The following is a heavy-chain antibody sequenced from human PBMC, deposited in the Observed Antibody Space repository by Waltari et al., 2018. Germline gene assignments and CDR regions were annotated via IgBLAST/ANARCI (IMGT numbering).Heavy chain of an antibody. CDR3: ARVEGSFWSGYRFDS. Sequence: EVRLVESGGGLGEPGRSLRLSCSTSGFTFGDYGISWVRQAPGKGLGWVGFIRSKTDYGTAENAASMKGRFIISRDDSKSVAYLQMNNLKPEDTAVYYCARVEGSFWSGYRFDSWGQGTPVTVSS. J-gene: IGHJ4*02. V-gene: IGHV3-49*04. CDR2: IRSKTDYGTA. CDR1: GFTFGDYG. D-gene: IGHD3-3*01.